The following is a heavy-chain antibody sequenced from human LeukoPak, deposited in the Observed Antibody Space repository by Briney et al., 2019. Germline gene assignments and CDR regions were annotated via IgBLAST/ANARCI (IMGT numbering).Heavy chain of an antibody. D-gene: IGHD6-13*01. CDR2: ISSNGGST. V-gene: IGHV3-64*01. Sequence: SGGSLRLSCAASGFTFSSYAMHWVRHAPGKGLEYVSAISSNGGSTYYANSVKGRFTISRDNSKNTMYLQMGSLRAEDMAVYYCARGERYSSSWYERRSYYYYGMDVWGQGTTVTVSS. J-gene: IGHJ6*02. CDR3: ARGERYSSSWYERRSYYYYGMDV. CDR1: GFTFSSYA.